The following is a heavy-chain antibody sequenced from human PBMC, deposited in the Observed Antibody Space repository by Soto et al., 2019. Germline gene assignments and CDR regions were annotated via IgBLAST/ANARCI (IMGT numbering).Heavy chain of an antibody. V-gene: IGHV1-69*06. J-gene: IGHJ1*01. CDR2: IIPIFGTA. D-gene: IGHD3-22*01. CDR1: GGTFSSYA. CDR3: ASILNYYESSGYSFSAEYFQH. Sequence: QVQLVQSGAEVKKPGSSVKVSCKASGGTFSSYAISWVRQAPGQGLEWMGGIIPIFGTANYAQQFQGRVTITADKSTSSAYMELSSLRSEATAVYYCASILNYYESSGYSFSAEYFQHWGQSNLATVSS.